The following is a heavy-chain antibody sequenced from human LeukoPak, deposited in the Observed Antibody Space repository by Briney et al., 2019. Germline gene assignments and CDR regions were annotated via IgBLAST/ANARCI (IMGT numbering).Heavy chain of an antibody. J-gene: IGHJ4*02. CDR3: AREGDRHFTFDY. Sequence: GGSLRLSCAASGFTVSSNYMNWVRQAPGKGLEWVSVLYSAGNTFYADSVKGRFTISRDNSKNTLYLQMNSLRPEDTAVYYCAREGDRHFTFDYWGRGTLVTVSS. V-gene: IGHV3-66*02. D-gene: IGHD2/OR15-2a*01. CDR1: GFTVSSNY. CDR2: LYSAGNT.